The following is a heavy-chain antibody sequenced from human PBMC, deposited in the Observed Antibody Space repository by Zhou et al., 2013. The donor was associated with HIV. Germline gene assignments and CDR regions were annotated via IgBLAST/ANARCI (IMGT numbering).Heavy chain of an antibody. CDR1: GYTLSSSD. V-gene: IGHV1-8*01. Sequence: QVLLVQSGAEVKKPGASVKVSCKASGYTLSSSDMHWVRQATGQGLEWLGWMNPETGKSVYAQKFQDRVTMTRNTSISTAYMELSGLKSEDTAVYYCARRGSWGDHTNMIRGGLDVWGRGTTVTVSS. CDR3: ARRGSWGDHTNMIRGGLDV. J-gene: IGHJ6*02. D-gene: IGHD3-10*01. CDR2: MNPETGKS.